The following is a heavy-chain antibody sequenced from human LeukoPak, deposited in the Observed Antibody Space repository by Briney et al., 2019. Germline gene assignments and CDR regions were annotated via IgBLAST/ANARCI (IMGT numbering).Heavy chain of an antibody. J-gene: IGHJ4*02. CDR3: ARARNDYDSNGFSLLEY. D-gene: IGHD3-22*01. CDR1: GISFSSHG. CDR2: IWYDGSNI. Sequence: PGGSLRLSCVVSGISFSSHGMHWVRQAPGKGLEWVAVIWYDGSNIWYADSVRGRFTISRDNSKNTLYLQMNSLRAEDTALYYCARARNDYDSNGFSLLEYWGQGTLVTVSS. V-gene: IGHV3-33*01.